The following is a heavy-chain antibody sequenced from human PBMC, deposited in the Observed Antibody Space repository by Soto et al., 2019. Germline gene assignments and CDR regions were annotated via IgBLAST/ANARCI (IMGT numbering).Heavy chain of an antibody. D-gene: IGHD2-15*01. CDR1: GFTFDDYG. V-gene: IGHV3-20*01. CDR2: INWNGGST. Sequence: GGSLRLSCAASGFTFDDYGMSWVRQAPGKGLEWVSGINWNGGSTGYADSVKGRFTISRDNAKNSLYLQMNSLRAEDTALYHCARVVVAAMTTQTGENWFDPWGQGTLVTVSS. J-gene: IGHJ5*02. CDR3: ARVVVAAMTTQTGENWFDP.